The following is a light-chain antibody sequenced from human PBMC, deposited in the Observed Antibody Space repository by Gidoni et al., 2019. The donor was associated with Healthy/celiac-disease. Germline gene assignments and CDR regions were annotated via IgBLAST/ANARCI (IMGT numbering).Light chain of an antibody. CDR1: QSISSY. Sequence: DIQITHSPSCLSASVGDRVTITCRASQSISSYLNWYQQKPGKAPKLLIYAASSLQSGVPSRFSGSGSGTDFTLTISSLQPEDFATYYCQQSYSTPLTFGGGTKVEIK. V-gene: IGKV1-39*01. J-gene: IGKJ4*01. CDR3: QQSYSTPLT. CDR2: AAS.